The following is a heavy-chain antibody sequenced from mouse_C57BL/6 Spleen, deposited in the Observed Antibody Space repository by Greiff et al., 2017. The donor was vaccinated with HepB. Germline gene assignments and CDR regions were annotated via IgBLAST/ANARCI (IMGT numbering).Heavy chain of an antibody. CDR2: IYPRSGNT. J-gene: IGHJ2*01. CDR3: ATYYYGSSYFDY. CDR1: GYTFTSYG. V-gene: IGHV1-81*01. D-gene: IGHD1-1*01. Sequence: QVQLQQSGAELARPGASVKLSCKASGYTFTSYGISWVKQRTGQGLEWIGEIYPRSGNTYYNEKFKGKATLTADKSSSTAYMELRSLTSEDSAVYFCATYYYGSSYFDYWGQGTTLTVSS.